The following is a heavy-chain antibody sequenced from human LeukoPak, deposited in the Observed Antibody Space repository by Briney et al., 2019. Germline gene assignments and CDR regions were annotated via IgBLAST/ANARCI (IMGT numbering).Heavy chain of an antibody. J-gene: IGHJ6*02. CDR2: ISWNSGSI. CDR1: GFTFDDYA. Sequence: GGSLRLSRAASGFTFDDYAMHWVRQAPGKGLEWVSGISWNSGSIGYADSVKGRFTISRDNAKNSLYLQMNSLRAEDTALYYCAKDIGYSSSAYYYYYGMDVWGQGTTVTVSS. CDR3: AKDIGYSSSAYYYYYGMDV. V-gene: IGHV3-9*01. D-gene: IGHD6-6*01.